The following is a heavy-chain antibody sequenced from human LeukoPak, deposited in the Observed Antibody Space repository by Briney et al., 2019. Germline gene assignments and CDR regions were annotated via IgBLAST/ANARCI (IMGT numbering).Heavy chain of an antibody. CDR2: FDPEDGET. CDR3: ATIQL. D-gene: IGHD5-24*01. Sequence: ASVKVSCKASGYTFTSYYMHWVRQAPGKGLEWMGGFDPEDGETIYAQKFQGRVTMTEDTSTDTAYMELSSLTSEDTAVYYCATIQLWGQGTLVTVFS. CDR1: GYTFTSYY. V-gene: IGHV1-24*01. J-gene: IGHJ4*02.